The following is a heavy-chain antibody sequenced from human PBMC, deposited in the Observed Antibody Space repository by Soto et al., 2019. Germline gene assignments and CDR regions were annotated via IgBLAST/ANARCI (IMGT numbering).Heavy chain of an antibody. CDR2: IYHSGST. Sequence: SETLSLTCAVSGGSISSGGYSWSWIRQPPGKGLEWIGYIYHSGSTYYNPSLRSRVTISVDRSKNQFSLKLSSVTAADTAVYYCARVPDLWGQGTLVTVSS. D-gene: IGHD2-2*01. V-gene: IGHV4-30-2*01. J-gene: IGHJ5*02. CDR1: GGSISSGGYS. CDR3: ARVPDL.